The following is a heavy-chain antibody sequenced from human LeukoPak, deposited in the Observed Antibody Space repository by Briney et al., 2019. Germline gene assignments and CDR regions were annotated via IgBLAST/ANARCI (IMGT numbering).Heavy chain of an antibody. CDR3: ARDPNSWSYYDY. D-gene: IGHD1-26*01. V-gene: IGHV3-74*01. CDR2: INTAGSST. CDR1: GFTFSIYW. Sequence: PGGSLRLSCAASGFTFSIYWMHWVRQAPGKGLVWVSRINTAGSSTSYADSVKGRFTISRDNAKNTLYLQMNSLRAEDTAVYYCARDPNSWSYYDYWGQGTLVTVSS. J-gene: IGHJ4*02.